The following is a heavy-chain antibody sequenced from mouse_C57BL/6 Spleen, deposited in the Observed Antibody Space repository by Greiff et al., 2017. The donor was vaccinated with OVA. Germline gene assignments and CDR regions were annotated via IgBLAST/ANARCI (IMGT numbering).Heavy chain of an antibody. CDR2: IYPGDGDT. J-gene: IGHJ2*01. CDR3: ARSGYGNFYFDY. D-gene: IGHD2-1*01. V-gene: IGHV1-80*01. Sequence: VQLVESGAELVKPGASVKISCKASGYAFSSYWMNWVKQRPGKGLEWIGQIYPGDGDTNYNGKFKGKATLTADKSSSTAYMQLSSLTSEDSAVYFCARSGYGNFYFDYWGQGTTLTVAS. CDR1: GYAFSSYW.